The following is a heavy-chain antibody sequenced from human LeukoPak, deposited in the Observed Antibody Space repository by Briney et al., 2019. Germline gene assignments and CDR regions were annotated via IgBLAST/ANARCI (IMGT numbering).Heavy chain of an antibody. V-gene: IGHV3-72*01. CDR3: TTDREVTPDFDY. CDR2: TGNKANSYTT. D-gene: IGHD2-21*02. J-gene: IGHJ4*02. CDR1: GFTFSDHY. Sequence: PGGSLRLSCAASGFTFSDHYMDWVRQAPGKGLEWVGRTGNKANSYTTKYAASVKGRFTISRDDSKNTLYLQMNSLKTEDTAVYYCTTDREVTPDFDYWGQGTLVTVSS.